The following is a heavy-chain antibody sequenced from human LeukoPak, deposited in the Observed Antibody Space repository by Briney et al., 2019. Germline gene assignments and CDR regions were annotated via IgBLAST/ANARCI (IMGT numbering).Heavy chain of an antibody. CDR3: AKDRGSAYFDY. CDR1: GFTFSSYT. J-gene: IGHJ4*02. V-gene: IGHV3-30*02. CDR2: IRYDGINK. Sequence: GGSLRLSCAASGFTFSSYTMNWVRQAPGKGLEWVTFIRYDGINKYYADSVKGRFTISRDNSKNTLYLQMNSLRVEDTAVYYCAKDRGSAYFDYWGQGTLVTVSS. D-gene: IGHD6-25*01.